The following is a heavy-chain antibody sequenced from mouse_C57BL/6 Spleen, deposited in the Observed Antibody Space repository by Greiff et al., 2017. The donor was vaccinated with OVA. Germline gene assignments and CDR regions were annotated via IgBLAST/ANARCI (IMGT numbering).Heavy chain of an antibody. CDR2: IDPANGNT. Sequence: EVQLQQSVAELVRPGASVKLSCTASGFNIKNTYMHWVKQRPEQGLEWIGRIDPANGNTTYAPKFQGKATITADTSSTTAYLQLSSLTSEDTAIYYCARYYGSSYLYYAMDYWGQGASVTVAS. V-gene: IGHV14-3*01. D-gene: IGHD1-1*01. J-gene: IGHJ4*01. CDR3: ARYYGSSYLYYAMDY. CDR1: GFNIKNTY.